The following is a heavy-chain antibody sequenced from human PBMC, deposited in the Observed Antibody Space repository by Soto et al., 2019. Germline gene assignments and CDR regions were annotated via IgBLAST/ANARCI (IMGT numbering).Heavy chain of an antibody. CDR3: ARHGVPAGTLVSD. CDR1: GYSFTSYW. V-gene: IGHV5-10-1*01. Sequence: GESLKISCKGSGYSFTSYWISWVCQMPGKGLEWMGRIDPSDSYTNYSPSFQGHVTISADKSISTAYLQWSSLKASDTAMYYCARHGVPAGTLVSDWGQGTLVTVAS. J-gene: IGHJ4*02. CDR2: IDPSDSYT. D-gene: IGHD2-2*01.